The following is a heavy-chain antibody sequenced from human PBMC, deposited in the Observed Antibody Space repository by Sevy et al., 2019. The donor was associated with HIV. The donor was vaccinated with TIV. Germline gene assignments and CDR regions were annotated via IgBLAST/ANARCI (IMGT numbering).Heavy chain of an antibody. J-gene: IGHJ6*02. CDR2: IYPGDSAV. Sequence: GESLKISCKGSGYSFTSYWIGWVRQMPGKGLEWMGIIYPGDSAVRYTPSLQGQVTISVDKSISTAYLQWSSLKASDTAMYYCARATSGTAPHYSYYTMDVWGQGTTVTVSS. CDR3: ARATSGTAPHYSYYTMDV. D-gene: IGHD1-1*01. CDR1: GYSFTSYW. V-gene: IGHV5-51*01.